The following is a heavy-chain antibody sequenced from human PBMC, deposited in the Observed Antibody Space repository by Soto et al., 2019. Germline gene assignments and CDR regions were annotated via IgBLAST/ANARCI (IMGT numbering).Heavy chain of an antibody. CDR1: GYTFTGYY. CDR3: ARVGHTHYYYYGMGV. J-gene: IGHJ6*02. CDR2: INPNSGAA. Sequence: ASVKVSCKASGYTFTGYYMHWVRQAPGQGLEWMGWINPNSGAANYAQKFQGRVTMTADKSTSTAYMELSSLRSEDTAVYYCARVGHTHYYYYGMGVWGQGTTVTVSS. V-gene: IGHV1-2*02. D-gene: IGHD2-2*02.